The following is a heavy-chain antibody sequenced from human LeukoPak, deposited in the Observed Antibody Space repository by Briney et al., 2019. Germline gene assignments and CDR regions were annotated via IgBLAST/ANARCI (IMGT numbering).Heavy chain of an antibody. CDR3: ARDRKYYYDSSGYYNYYFDY. D-gene: IGHD3-22*01. V-gene: IGHV4-61*02. CDR1: RGSISSGSYY. J-gene: IGHJ4*02. CDR2: IYTSGST. Sequence: SQTLSLTCTVSRGSISSGSYYWSWIRQPAGKGLEWIGRIYTSGSTNYNPSLKSRVTISVDTSKNQFSLKLSSVTAADTAVYYCARDRKYYYDSSGYYNYYFDYWGQGTLVTVSA.